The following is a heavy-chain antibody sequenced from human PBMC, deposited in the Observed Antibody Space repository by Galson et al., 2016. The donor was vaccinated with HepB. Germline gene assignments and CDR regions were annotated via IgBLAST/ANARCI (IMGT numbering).Heavy chain of an antibody. CDR3: AKVVAESNPYQALDY. CDR1: GYTFTDYY. V-gene: IGHV1-2*02. Sequence: SVKVSCKASGYTFTDYYIHWVRQAPGQGLEWMGWLNPKSGGSVSAQKFQGRVTMTRDTSINTAFMELNRLISDDTAVYYYAKVVAESNPYQALDYWGQGTLVTASS. D-gene: IGHD2-2*01. CDR2: LNPKSGGS. J-gene: IGHJ4*02.